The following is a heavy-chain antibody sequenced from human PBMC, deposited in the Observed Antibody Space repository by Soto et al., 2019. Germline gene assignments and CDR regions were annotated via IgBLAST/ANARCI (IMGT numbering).Heavy chain of an antibody. Sequence: GGSLRLSCAASGFTFSNYWMSWVRQAPGKGLEWVANIKEDGSERNYVDSVKGRFTISRDNAENSLYLQMNSLRAEDTAVYYCASARHIGPWGQGTLVTVS. J-gene: IGHJ5*02. CDR2: IKEDGSER. CDR3: ASARHIGP. D-gene: IGHD2-21*01. CDR1: GFTFSNYW. V-gene: IGHV3-7*01.